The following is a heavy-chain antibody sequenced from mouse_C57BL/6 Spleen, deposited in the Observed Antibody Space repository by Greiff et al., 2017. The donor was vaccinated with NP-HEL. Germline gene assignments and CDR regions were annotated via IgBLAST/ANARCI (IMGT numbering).Heavy chain of an antibody. Sequence: QVQLQQSGAELVRPGSSVKLSCKASGYTFTSYWMHWVKQRPRQGLEWIGNIYPCDSDTHYNPKFKGKATLTADNSSSTAYMQLSSLTSEDYAVYYCAKGANSIIFYSDMDYWGQGTSVTVSS. CDR3: AKGANSIIFYSDMDY. J-gene: IGHJ4*01. CDR2: IYPCDSDT. V-gene: IGHV1-52*01. D-gene: IGHD1-1*01. CDR1: GYTFTSYW.